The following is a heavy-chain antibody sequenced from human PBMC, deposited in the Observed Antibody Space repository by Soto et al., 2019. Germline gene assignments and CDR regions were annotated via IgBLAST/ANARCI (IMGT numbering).Heavy chain of an antibody. V-gene: IGHV3-30*18. CDR3: ANLVHGSGNSHYIDYYYYGMDV. CDR2: ISYAGSNK. J-gene: IGHJ6*02. CDR1: GFTFSSYG. Sequence: QVQLVESGGGVVQPGRSLRLSCAASGFTFSSYGMHWVRQAPGKGLEWVAVISYAGSNKYYADSVKGRFTISRDNSKNTLYLQMNSLRAEDTAVYYCANLVHGSGNSHYIDYYYYGMDVWGQGTTVTVSS. D-gene: IGHD3-10*01.